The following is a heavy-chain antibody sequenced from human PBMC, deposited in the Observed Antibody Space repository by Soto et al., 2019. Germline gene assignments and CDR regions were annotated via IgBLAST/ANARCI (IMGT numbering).Heavy chain of an antibody. D-gene: IGHD2-15*01. Sequence: QVQLQESGPGLVKPSQTLSLTCTVSGGSISSGGYYWSWIRQHPGKGLEWIGYIYYSGSTYYNPSLMSRVTIAVDTSKNQFSLKLSSVTAADTAVYYCAREAIVVVVAVTPVGGFDPWGQGTLVTVSS. V-gene: IGHV4-31*03. CDR2: IYYSGST. CDR1: GGSISSGGYY. J-gene: IGHJ5*02. CDR3: AREAIVVVVAVTPVGGFDP.